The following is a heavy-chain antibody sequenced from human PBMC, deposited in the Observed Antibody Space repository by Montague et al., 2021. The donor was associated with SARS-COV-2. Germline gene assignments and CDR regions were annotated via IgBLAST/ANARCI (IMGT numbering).Heavy chain of an antibody. V-gene: IGHV4-34*01. Sequence: SETLSLTCAVYGGSFSNKYWTWIRQPPGKGLEWIGEINHTGSTNYKPSLKRRVTISVDTSKNQFSLKVSSVTAADTAVYFCARGVMSGSYYLGLDYWGHGTLVTVSS. CDR1: GGSFSNKY. CDR3: ARGVMSGSYYLGLDY. J-gene: IGHJ4*01. D-gene: IGHD1-26*01. CDR2: INHTGST.